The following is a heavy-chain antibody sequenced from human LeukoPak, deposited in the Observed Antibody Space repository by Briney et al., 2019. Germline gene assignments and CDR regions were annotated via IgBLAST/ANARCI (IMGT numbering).Heavy chain of an antibody. CDR3: ATSSNAPGNY. D-gene: IGHD2-2*01. CDR1: GFTFSSYW. Sequence: GSLRLSCAASGFTFSSYWMSWVRQAPGKGLEWVANINQDGSAKYYVGSVKGRFTISRDNAKNSLYLQMNSLRAEDTAVYYCATSSNAPGNYWGQGTLVTVSS. J-gene: IGHJ4*02. CDR2: INQDGSAK. V-gene: IGHV3-7*01.